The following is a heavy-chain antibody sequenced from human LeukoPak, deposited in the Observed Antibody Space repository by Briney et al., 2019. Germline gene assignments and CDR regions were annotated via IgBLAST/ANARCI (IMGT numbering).Heavy chain of an antibody. J-gene: IGHJ5*02. CDR1: GFTFSSYW. D-gene: IGHD3-10*01. CDR2: IKQDGSEK. Sequence: GGSLRLSCAASGFTFSSYWMSWVRQAPGKGLEWVANIKQDGSEKYYVDSVKGRFTISRDNAKNSLYLQMNSLRAEDTAVYYRARWQTYYYGSGSYSRNWFDPWGQGTLVTVSS. CDR3: ARWQTYYYGSGSYSRNWFDP. V-gene: IGHV3-7*01.